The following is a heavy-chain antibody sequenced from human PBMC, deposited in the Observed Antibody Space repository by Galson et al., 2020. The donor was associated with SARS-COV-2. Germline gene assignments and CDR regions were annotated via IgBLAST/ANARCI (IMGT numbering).Heavy chain of an antibody. CDR3: AAGIVVVPSARYGMDG. D-gene: IGHD2-2*01. CDR2: ISYDGSEK. Sequence: GESLKISCAASGFTFSWYGIHWVRQAPGKGLEWVAVISYDGSEKHYADSVKGRFTISRDNSKNMLYLQMNSLRPEDTAVFYCAAGIVVVPSARYGMDGWGQGTTVTVSS. J-gene: IGHJ6*02. CDR1: GFTFSWYG. V-gene: IGHV3-30*03.